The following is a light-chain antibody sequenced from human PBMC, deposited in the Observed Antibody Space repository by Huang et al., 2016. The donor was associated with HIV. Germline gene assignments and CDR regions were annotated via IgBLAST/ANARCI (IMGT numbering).Light chain of an antibody. V-gene: IGKV3-11*01. CDR1: QSVSSY. CDR3: QQRSNWPRT. J-gene: IGKJ1*01. CDR2: DAS. Sequence: EIVLTQSPATLSLSPGAIATLSCRASQSVSSYVAWYQKQPGQAPRLLIYDASNRATGSPARFSGSWSGTDFTFTISSLEPEDFAVYYCQQRSNWPRTFGQGTKVEIK.